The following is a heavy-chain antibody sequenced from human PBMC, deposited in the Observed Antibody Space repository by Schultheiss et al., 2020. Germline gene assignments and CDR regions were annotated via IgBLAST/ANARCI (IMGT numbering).Heavy chain of an antibody. CDR1: GFTFSSYA. D-gene: IGHD6-13*01. J-gene: IGHJ6*02. V-gene: IGHV3-30*04. Sequence: GGSLRLSCAASGFTFSSYAMHWVRQAPGKGLGWVAVMSYDGSHKYYADSVKGRFTISRDNSKNTLFLQMNSLRAEDTAVYYCTRDLSIQSSPAKDYGMDVWGQGTTVTVSS. CDR3: TRDLSIQSSPAKDYGMDV. CDR2: MSYDGSHK.